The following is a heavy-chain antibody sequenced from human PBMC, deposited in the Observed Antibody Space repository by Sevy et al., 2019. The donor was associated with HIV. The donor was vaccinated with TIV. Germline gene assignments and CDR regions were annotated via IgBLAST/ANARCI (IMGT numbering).Heavy chain of an antibody. CDR2: ISSSGVYE. V-gene: IGHV3-21*01. CDR3: ARVPDSGGRGRADY. D-gene: IGHD1-26*01. J-gene: IGHJ4*02. CDR1: GFSFNTYT. Sequence: GGSLRLSCAASGFSFNTYTFYWVRQAPGEGLEWISSISSSGVYEYYADSVRGRFTISRDNAKHSLSLQMNGLRVEDTGVYYCARVPDSGGRGRADYWGQGTRVTVSS.